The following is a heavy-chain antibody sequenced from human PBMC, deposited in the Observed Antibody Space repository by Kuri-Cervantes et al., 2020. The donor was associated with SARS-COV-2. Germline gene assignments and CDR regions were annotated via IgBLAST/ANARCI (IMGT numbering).Heavy chain of an antibody. D-gene: IGHD3-16*02. V-gene: IGHV1-69*13. CDR1: GGTFSSYA. Sequence: SVKVSCKASGGTFSSYAISWVRQAPGQGLEWMGGIIPIFGTANYAQKFQGRVTITADESTSTAYMELSSLRSEDTAVYYCARGVEYYDYVWGSYRSWYFDYWGQGTLVTVSS. CDR3: ARGVEYYDYVWGSYRSWYFDY. J-gene: IGHJ4*02. CDR2: IIPIFGTA.